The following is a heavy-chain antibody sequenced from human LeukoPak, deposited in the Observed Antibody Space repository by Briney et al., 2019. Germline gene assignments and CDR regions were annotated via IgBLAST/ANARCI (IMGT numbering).Heavy chain of an antibody. D-gene: IGHD3-22*01. CDR2: IYYSGST. CDR1: GGSISSYY. J-gene: IGHJ4*02. V-gene: IGHV4-59*01. Sequence: TSSETLSLTCTVSGGSISSYYWNWIRQPPGKGLEWIGYIYYSGSTNYNPSLKCRVTMSVDTSKNQFSLNLSSVTAADTAFYYCARDRLAYYDRSGLDCWGQGTLVTVSS. CDR3: ARDRLAYYDRSGLDC.